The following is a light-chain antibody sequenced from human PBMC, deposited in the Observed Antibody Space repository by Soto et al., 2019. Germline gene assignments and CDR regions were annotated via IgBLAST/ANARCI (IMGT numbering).Light chain of an antibody. Sequence: DIQMTQSPSAMSASVGDRVTITCRASQDINHYLAWFQQKRGKVPKRLIYAASTLQSGVPSRCSGSGSRTEFTLTISRLQPEDVASYYCLQHNSYPLTFGGGTKVEI. CDR1: QDINHY. J-gene: IGKJ4*01. CDR2: AAS. CDR3: LQHNSYPLT. V-gene: IGKV1-17*03.